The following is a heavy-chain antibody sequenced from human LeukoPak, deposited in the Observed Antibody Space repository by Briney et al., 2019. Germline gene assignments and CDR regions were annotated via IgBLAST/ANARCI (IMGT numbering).Heavy chain of an antibody. D-gene: IGHD3-9*01. V-gene: IGHV3-72*01. CDR1: GFTFSDHY. Sequence: GGSLRLSCAASGFTFSDHYMDWVRQAPGKGLEWVDRTRNKANSYTTEYAASVKGRFTISRDDSKNSLYLQMNSLKTEDTAVYYCARVSNYDILTGTDGIDIWGQGTMVTVSS. CDR3: ARVSNYDILTGTDGIDI. J-gene: IGHJ3*02. CDR2: TRNKANSYTT.